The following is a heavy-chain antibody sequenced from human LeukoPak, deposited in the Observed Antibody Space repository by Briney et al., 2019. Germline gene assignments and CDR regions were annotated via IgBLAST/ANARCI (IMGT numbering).Heavy chain of an antibody. CDR2: IKQDGSEK. Sequence: PGGSLRLSCAASGFSFSTYWMSWVRQAPGKGLEWVANIKQDGSEKYYLDSVKGRFTISRDNAKNSLYLQMNSLRAEDTAVYSCARVPLGAFDIWGQGTMVTVSS. CDR3: ARVPLGAFDI. V-gene: IGHV3-7*04. CDR1: GFSFSTYW. J-gene: IGHJ3*02.